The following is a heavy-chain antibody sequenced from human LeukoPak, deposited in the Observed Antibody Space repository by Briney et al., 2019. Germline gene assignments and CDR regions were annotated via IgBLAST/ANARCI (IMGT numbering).Heavy chain of an antibody. D-gene: IGHD3-3*01. CDR1: GYSFTSYW. CDR2: IYPGDSDT. CDR3: AREGGDFWSGYSYYFDY. J-gene: IGHJ4*02. Sequence: GEALKISCKGSGYSFTSYWIGWVRQMPGKGLEWMRIIYPGDSDTRYSPSFQGQVTLSADKSISTAYLQWSSLNASDTAMYYCAREGGDFWSGYSYYFDYWGQGTLVTVSS. V-gene: IGHV5-51*01.